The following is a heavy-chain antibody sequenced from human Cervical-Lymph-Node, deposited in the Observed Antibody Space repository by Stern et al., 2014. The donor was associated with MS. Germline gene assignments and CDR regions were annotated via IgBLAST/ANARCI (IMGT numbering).Heavy chain of an antibody. CDR3: TRARRGFDY. CDR2: ISSTSTYI. Sequence: EDQLVESGGGLVKPGGSLRLSCAVSGFTFRNYTMHCVRQAPGRGLEWVSSISSTSTYIYYADSVKGRFTISRDNAKNSLYLQMNSLRAEDTAVYYCTRARRGFDYWGQGTLVTVSS. J-gene: IGHJ4*02. CDR1: GFTFRNYT. V-gene: IGHV3-21*01.